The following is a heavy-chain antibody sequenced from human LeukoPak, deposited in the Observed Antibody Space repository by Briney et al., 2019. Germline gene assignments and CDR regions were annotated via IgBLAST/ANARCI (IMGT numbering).Heavy chain of an antibody. V-gene: IGHV4-38-2*02. CDR1: GYSISSGYY. Sequence: SETLSLTCTVSGYSISSGYYWGWIRQPPGKGLEWIGSIYHSGSTYYNPSLKSRVTISVDTSKNQFSLKVSSVTAADTAVYYCARSMVLIAAAGKGFDYWGQGTLVTVSS. CDR3: ARSMVLIAAAGKGFDY. J-gene: IGHJ4*02. CDR2: IYHSGST. D-gene: IGHD6-13*01.